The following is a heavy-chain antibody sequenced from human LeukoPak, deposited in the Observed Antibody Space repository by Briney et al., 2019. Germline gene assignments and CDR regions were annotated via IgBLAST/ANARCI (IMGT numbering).Heavy chain of an antibody. V-gene: IGHV4-61*02. CDR1: GNSISSGDNY. D-gene: IGHD3-22*01. Sequence: SQTLSLTCTVSGNSISSGDNYWSRIRQPAGKGLEWIGRIYTSGSTNYNPSLKSRVTISGDTSKNQFSLRLSSVTAADTAVYYCARASYSYDTNGWVPFDYWGQGTLVTVSS. J-gene: IGHJ4*02. CDR2: IYTSGST. CDR3: ARASYSYDTNGWVPFDY.